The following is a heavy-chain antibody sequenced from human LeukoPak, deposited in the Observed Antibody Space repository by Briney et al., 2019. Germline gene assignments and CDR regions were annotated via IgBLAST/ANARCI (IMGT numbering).Heavy chain of an antibody. CDR2: IYTSGST. V-gene: IGHV4-4*07. D-gene: IGHD5-12*01. Sequence: PSETLSLTCTVSGGSISSYYWSWIRQPAGKGLEWIGRIYTSGSTNYNPSLKSRVTMSVDTSKNQFSLKLSSETAADTAVYYCASGYDSRTFDYWGQGTLVTVSS. J-gene: IGHJ4*02. CDR1: GGSISSYY. CDR3: ASGYDSRTFDY.